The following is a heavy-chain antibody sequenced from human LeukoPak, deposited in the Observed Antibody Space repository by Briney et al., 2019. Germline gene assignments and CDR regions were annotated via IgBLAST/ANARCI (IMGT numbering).Heavy chain of an antibody. V-gene: IGHV3-7*01. CDR3: GRFGYVAAVYS. Sequence: GGTLRLSCTASGFTFSSYWMTWVRQAPGKGLEWVANIEPAGSATYYVDSVKGRFTISRDNAKSLRYLQMNSLRAEDSAVYHCGRFGYVAAVYSWGQGDLVTVSS. J-gene: IGHJ4*02. D-gene: IGHD2-15*01. CDR2: IEPAGSAT. CDR1: GFTFSSYW.